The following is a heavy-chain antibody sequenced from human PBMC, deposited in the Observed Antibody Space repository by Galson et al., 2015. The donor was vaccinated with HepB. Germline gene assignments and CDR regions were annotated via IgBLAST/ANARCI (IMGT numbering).Heavy chain of an antibody. CDR3: ARGGV. D-gene: IGHD1-26*01. Sequence: SLRLSCAASGFIFSAHYMDWARQAPGKGLEWVARISNKASSHKTDYAASVKGKFTISRDDSQNSVYLQMNSLKIEDTVVYYCARGGVWGKGTTVTVSS. J-gene: IGHJ6*04. V-gene: IGHV3-72*01. CDR1: GFIFSAHY. CDR2: ISNKASSHKT.